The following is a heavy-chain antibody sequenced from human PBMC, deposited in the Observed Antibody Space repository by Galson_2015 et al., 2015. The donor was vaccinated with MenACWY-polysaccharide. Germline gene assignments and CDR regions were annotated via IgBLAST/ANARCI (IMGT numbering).Heavy chain of an antibody. J-gene: IGHJ4*02. CDR3: AREGDGYNYIAKLDY. V-gene: IGHV3-64*01. D-gene: IGHD5-24*01. Sequence: SLRLSCAASGFTFSSYAMHWVRQAPGKGLEYVSAISSNGGSTYYANSVKGRFTISRDNSKNTLYLQMGSLRAEDMAVYYCAREGDGYNYIAKLDYWGQGTLVTVSS. CDR2: ISSNGGST. CDR1: GFTFSSYA.